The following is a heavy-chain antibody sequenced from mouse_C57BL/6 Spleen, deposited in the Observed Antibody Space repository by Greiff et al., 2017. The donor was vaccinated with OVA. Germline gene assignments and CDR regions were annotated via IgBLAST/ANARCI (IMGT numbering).Heavy chain of an antibody. D-gene: IGHD2-4*01. V-gene: IGHV1-55*01. CDR1: GYTFTSYW. Sequence: QVQLQQPGAELVKPGASVKMSCKASGYTFTSYWITWVKQRPGQGLEWIGDIYPGSGSTNYNEKFKSKATLTVDTSSSTAYMQLSSLTSEDSAVYYCARFDDYDERNYLDDWGKGTTLTVSS. J-gene: IGHJ2*01. CDR2: IYPGSGST. CDR3: ARFDDYDERNYLDD.